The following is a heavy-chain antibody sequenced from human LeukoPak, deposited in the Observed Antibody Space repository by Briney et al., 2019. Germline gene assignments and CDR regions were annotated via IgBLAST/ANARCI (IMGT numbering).Heavy chain of an antibody. J-gene: IGHJ6*02. CDR2: ISYDGSNK. V-gene: IGHV3-30-3*01. Sequence: GGSLRLSCAASGFTFSSYAMHWVRQAPGKGLEWVAVISYDGSNKYYADSVKGRFTISRDNSKNTLYLQMNSLRAEDTAVYYCARGHGPDVWGQGTTVTVSS. CDR1: GFTFSSYA. CDR3: ARGHGPDV.